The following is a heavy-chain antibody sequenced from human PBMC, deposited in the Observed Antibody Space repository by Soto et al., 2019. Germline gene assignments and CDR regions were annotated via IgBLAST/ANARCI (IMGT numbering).Heavy chain of an antibody. CDR3: ARALAPTVTTSYSYGMDV. CDR2: INYSGST. V-gene: IGHV4-34*01. Sequence: SETLSLSCSVYSGTFSGYYWSWIRQPPGKGLEWTGEINYSGSTNYNPSLKSRVTIAVDTSKNKFSLTLSSVTAADTAVYDSARALAPTVTTSYSYGMDVWGQGPRVTVSS. D-gene: IGHD4-4*01. J-gene: IGHJ6*01. CDR1: SGTFSGYY.